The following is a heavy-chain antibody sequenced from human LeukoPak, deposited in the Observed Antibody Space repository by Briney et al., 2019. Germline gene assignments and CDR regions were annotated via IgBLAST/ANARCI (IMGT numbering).Heavy chain of an antibody. V-gene: IGHV4-39*01. CDR2: IYYSGST. CDR1: GGSIGSSSNY. J-gene: IGHJ4*02. Sequence: SETLFLTCTVSGGSIGSSSNYWGWIRQTPGKGLEWIGSIYYSGSTNYNPSLKSRVTISVDTSKSQFLLKLSSVTAADTAVYYCARGPPPDFDYWGRGTLVTVSS. CDR3: ARGPPPDFDY.